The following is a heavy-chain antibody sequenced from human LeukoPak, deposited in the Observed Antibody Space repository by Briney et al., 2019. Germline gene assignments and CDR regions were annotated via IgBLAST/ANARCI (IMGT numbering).Heavy chain of an antibody. Sequence: SETLSLTCTVSGDSISSRSYYWGWIRQPPGKGLEWIGSISYSGSTYYNPSLKSRVTISVDTSKNQFSLKLSSVTAADTAVYYCARLGSPFTMMVYYFDYWGQGTLVTVSS. CDR3: ARLGSPFTMMVYYFDY. J-gene: IGHJ4*02. V-gene: IGHV4-39*01. CDR2: ISYSGST. D-gene: IGHD3-22*01. CDR1: GDSISSRSYY.